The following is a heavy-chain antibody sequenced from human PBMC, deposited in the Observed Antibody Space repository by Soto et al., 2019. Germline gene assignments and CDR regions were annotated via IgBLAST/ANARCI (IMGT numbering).Heavy chain of an antibody. D-gene: IGHD3-9*01. CDR2: TNPNSGNT. J-gene: IGHJ6*03. CDR3: AREGLVTNYMDV. Sequence: ASVKVSCKASGYTFTSYGINWVRQATGQGLEWMGWTNPNSGNTGYAQKFQGRVTMTRNTSISTAYMELSSLRSEDTAVYYCAREGLVTNYMDVWGKGTTVTVSS. CDR1: GYTFTSYG. V-gene: IGHV1-8*01.